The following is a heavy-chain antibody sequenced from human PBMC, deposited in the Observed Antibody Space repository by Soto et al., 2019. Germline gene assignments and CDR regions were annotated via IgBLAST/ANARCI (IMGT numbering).Heavy chain of an antibody. J-gene: IGHJ4*02. V-gene: IGHV4-59*01. CDR2: IYYSGST. CDR1: GGSISSYY. CDR3: AGMAAGTIDY. Sequence: ETLSLTCPGPGGSISSYYWSWIRQPPGKGLEWIGYIYYSGSTNYNPSLKSLVTISVDTSKNQFSLKLSSVTAADTAVYYCAGMAAGTIDYWGQGTLVSVYS. D-gene: IGHD6-13*01.